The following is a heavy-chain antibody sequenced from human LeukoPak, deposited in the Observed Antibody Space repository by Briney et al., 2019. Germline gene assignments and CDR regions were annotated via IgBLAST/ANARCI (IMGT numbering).Heavy chain of an antibody. CDR1: GFTFRGYG. D-gene: IGHD3-9*01. CDR3: ANLGGPFDWLGNDY. Sequence: PGRSLRLSCAASGFTFRGYGMHWVRQAPGKGLEWVAVISYDGSNKNYVDSVKGRFTISRDNSKNTLYLQMNSLRAEDTAVYFCANLGGPFDWLGNDYWGQGTLVTVSS. CDR2: ISYDGSNK. V-gene: IGHV3-30*18. J-gene: IGHJ4*02.